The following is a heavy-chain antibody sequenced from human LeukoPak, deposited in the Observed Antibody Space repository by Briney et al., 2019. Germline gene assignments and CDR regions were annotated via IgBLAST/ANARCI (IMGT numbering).Heavy chain of an antibody. V-gene: IGHV3-48*01. D-gene: IGHD1-26*01. Sequence: GGSLRLSCAASGFTFSSYTMNWVRQAPGKGLEWVSYISTSSSTIYYADSVKGRFTISRNNAKNSLYLQMNSLRVEDTAVYYCARVVWEVPGVTAHFDYWGQGTLVTVSS. CDR2: ISTSSSTI. J-gene: IGHJ4*02. CDR1: GFTFSSYT. CDR3: ARVVWEVPGVTAHFDY.